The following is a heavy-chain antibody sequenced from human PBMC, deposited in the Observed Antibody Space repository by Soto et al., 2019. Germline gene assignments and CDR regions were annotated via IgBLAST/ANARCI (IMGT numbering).Heavy chain of an antibody. CDR2: ISGGGETT. J-gene: IGHJ4*02. CDR3: AFNSGSGSYYFDY. Sequence: EVPLLESGGGLVQPGGSLRLSCAASGFTFSSYAMWWVRQAPGKGLECVSAISGGGETTYYADSVKGRFTISRDSSKNTLYLQMNSLRAEDTAVYYCAFNSGSGSYYFDYWGQGTLVTVSS. V-gene: IGHV3-23*01. D-gene: IGHD3-10*01. CDR1: GFTFSSYA.